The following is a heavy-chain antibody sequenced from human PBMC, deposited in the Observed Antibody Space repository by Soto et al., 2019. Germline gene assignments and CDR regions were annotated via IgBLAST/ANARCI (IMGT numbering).Heavy chain of an antibody. CDR1: GGSIGSGDYY. CDR2: IYYSGDT. D-gene: IGHD6-19*01. J-gene: IGHJ5*01. CDR3: AREVSPNSRGSYTVLVRCFDS. Sequence: QVQLQESGPGLVKPSQTLSIACTVSGGSIGSGDYYWSWIRQHPGKGLEWIGYIYYSGDTYYNPSLQSRVTISVDTPKNQFSLKLTSVTAADTAVYYCAREVSPNSRGSYTVLVRCFDSWGQGTLVTVSS. V-gene: IGHV4-31*03.